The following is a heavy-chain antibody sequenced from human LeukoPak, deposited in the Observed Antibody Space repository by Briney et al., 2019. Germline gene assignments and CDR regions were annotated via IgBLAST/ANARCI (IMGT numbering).Heavy chain of an antibody. V-gene: IGHV1-8*01. Sequence: ASVKVSCKASGYTFTSYAINWVRQAPGQGLEWMGWMNPNSGNTGYAQKFQGRVTMTTNTSISTAYMELSSLRSEDTAVYYCAKNENSIGCYDYWGQGTLVTVSS. CDR3: AKNENSIGCYDY. CDR1: GYTFTSYA. J-gene: IGHJ4*01. D-gene: IGHD6-19*01. CDR2: MNPNSGNT.